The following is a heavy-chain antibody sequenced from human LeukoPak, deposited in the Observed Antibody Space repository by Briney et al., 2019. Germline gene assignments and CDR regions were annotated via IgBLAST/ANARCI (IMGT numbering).Heavy chain of an antibody. CDR3: AIPADTAMADQYYYYYYMDV. CDR2: IKQDGSEK. Sequence: SGGSLRLSCAASGFTFSSYWMSWIRQAPGKGLEWVANIKQDGSEKYYVDSVKGRFTISRDNAKNSLYLQMNSLRAEDTAVYYCAIPADTAMADQYYYYYYMDVWGKGTTVTISS. V-gene: IGHV3-7*01. J-gene: IGHJ6*03. D-gene: IGHD5-18*01. CDR1: GFTFSSYW.